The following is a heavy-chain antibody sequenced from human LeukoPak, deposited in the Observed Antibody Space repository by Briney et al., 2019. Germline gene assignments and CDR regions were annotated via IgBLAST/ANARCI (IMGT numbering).Heavy chain of an antibody. D-gene: IGHD2-15*01. CDR3: ARDPLVVVAATYYYYYGMDV. V-gene: IGHV1-18*01. Sequence: ASVRVSCKASGYTFTSYGVSWVRQAPGQGLEWMGWISAYNGNTNYAQKLQGRVTMTTDTSTSTAYMELRSLRSDDTAVYYCARDPLVVVAATYYYYYGMDVWGQGTTVTVSS. J-gene: IGHJ6*02. CDR1: GYTFTSYG. CDR2: ISAYNGNT.